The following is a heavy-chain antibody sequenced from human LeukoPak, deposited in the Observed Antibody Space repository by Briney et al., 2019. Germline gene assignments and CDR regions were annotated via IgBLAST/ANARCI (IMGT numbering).Heavy chain of an antibody. J-gene: IGHJ4*02. CDR1: GFTFSSYG. V-gene: IGHV3-23*01. CDR3: ARDSPPDY. CDR2: ISGSGGST. Sequence: GGSLRLSCAASGFTFSSYGMSWVRQAPGKGLEWVSTISGSGGSTYYADSVKGRFTISRDNAKNSLYLQMNSLRAEDTAVYYCARDSPPDYWGQGTLVTVSS.